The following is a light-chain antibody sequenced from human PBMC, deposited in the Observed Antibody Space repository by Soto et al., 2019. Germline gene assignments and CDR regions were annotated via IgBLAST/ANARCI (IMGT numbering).Light chain of an antibody. CDR3: SPYAGTFYV. CDR2: EAS. V-gene: IGLV2-8*01. J-gene: IGLJ1*01. Sequence: QSSLTQAPSASGSPGQSVTISCARSSSDVGGYNYVSWYQQHPGKAPKLMIYEASKRPSGVPDRFSGSKSGNTASLTVSGLQAEDEADYYCSPYAGTFYVFGTGTRSPS. CDR1: SSDVGGYNY.